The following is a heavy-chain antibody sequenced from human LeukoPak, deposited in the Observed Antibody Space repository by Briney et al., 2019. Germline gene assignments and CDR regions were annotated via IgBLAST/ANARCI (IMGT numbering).Heavy chain of an antibody. J-gene: IGHJ4*02. V-gene: IGHV3-23*01. Sequence: PGGSLRLSCAASGFTFSSYAMCWVRQPPGKGLEWVSGISDSGGATYYADSVKGRFTISRDNSKNTLYLQMNSLRAEDTAIYYCATRSGWYYFDHWGQGILVTVSS. D-gene: IGHD6-19*01. CDR1: GFTFSSYA. CDR3: ATRSGWYYFDH. CDR2: ISDSGGAT.